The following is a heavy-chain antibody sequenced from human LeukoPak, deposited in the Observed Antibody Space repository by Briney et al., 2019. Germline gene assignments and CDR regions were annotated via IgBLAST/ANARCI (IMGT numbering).Heavy chain of an antibody. Sequence: GRSLRLSCAASGFTFSSYAMHWVREAPGKGLEGVAVISYDGSNKYYADSVKGRFTISRDNSKNTLYLQMNSLRAEDTAVYYCAREAYYYGSGAGFVYWGQGTLVTVSS. CDR3: AREAYYYGSGAGFVY. D-gene: IGHD3-10*01. J-gene: IGHJ4*02. CDR2: ISYDGSNK. CDR1: GFTFSSYA. V-gene: IGHV3-30*04.